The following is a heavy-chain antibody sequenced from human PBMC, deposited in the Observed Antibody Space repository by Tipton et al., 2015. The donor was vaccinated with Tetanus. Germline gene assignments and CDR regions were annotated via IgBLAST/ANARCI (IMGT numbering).Heavy chain of an antibody. J-gene: IGHJ5*02. CDR1: GDSFSGGGY. CDR3: ARDHRLSASYAGWFDP. D-gene: IGHD2-8*01. Sequence: TLSLTCTVSGDSFSGGGYWTWIRQHPGKGLEWIGYIYYSGHTHYNPSLRGRVDISLDTSQNQVSLNLRSVTAADTAVYYCARDHRLSASYAGWFDPWGQGTLVTVSS. V-gene: IGHV4-31*03. CDR2: IYYSGHT.